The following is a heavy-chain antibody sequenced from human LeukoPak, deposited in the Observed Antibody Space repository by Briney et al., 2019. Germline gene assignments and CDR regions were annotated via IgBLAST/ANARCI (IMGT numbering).Heavy chain of an antibody. Sequence: GSPVKVSRKSSGGTFTSYAISWVRQAPGQGLEWMGRIIPIFGTANYAQKFQGRVTITTDESTSTAYMELSSLRSEDTAVYYCARSGGWEEYFDYWGQGTLVTVSS. CDR2: IIPIFGTA. D-gene: IGHD6-19*01. V-gene: IGHV1-69*05. CDR3: ARSGGWEEYFDY. CDR1: GGTFTSYA. J-gene: IGHJ4*02.